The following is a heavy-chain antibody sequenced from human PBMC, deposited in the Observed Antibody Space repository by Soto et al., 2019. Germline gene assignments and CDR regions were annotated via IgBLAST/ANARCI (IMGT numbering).Heavy chain of an antibody. CDR2: MNPNSGNT. D-gene: IGHD2-15*01. CDR3: ARPNARQKYCSGGSCPSDV. Sequence: ASVKVSCKASGYTFTSYDINWVRQATGQGLEWMGWMNPNSGNTGYAQKFQGRVTMTRNTSISTAYMELSSLRSEDTAVYYCARPNARQKYCSGGSCPSDVWGQGTPVTVSS. CDR1: GYTFTSYD. V-gene: IGHV1-8*01. J-gene: IGHJ4*02.